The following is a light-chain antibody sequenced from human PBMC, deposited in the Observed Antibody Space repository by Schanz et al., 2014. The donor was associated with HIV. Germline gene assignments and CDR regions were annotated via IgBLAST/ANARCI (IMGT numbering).Light chain of an antibody. CDR2: DNY. Sequence: QSVLTQPPSASGTPGQRVTISCSGSSSNIGSNYAYWYQHLPGTAPKLLIYDNYKRPSEIPDRFSGSKSGTSATLGITGLQTGDEADYYCATWDSTLSAVVFGGGTKLTVL. CDR3: ATWDSTLSAVV. J-gene: IGLJ2*01. CDR1: SSNIGSNY. V-gene: IGLV1-51*01.